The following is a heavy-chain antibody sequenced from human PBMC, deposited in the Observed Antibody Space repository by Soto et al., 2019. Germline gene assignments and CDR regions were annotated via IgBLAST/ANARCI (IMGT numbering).Heavy chain of an antibody. D-gene: IGHD2-2*01. CDR2: ISGSGGST. J-gene: IGHJ4*02. CDR3: AKDRYCSSTSCYEFDY. CDR1: GFTFSIYA. Sequence: PGGSLRLSCAASGFTFSIYAMSWVRQAPGKGLEWVSAISGSGGSTYYADSVKGRFTISRDNSKNTLYLQMNSLRAEDTAVYYCAKDRYCSSTSCYEFDYWGQGTLVTVSS. V-gene: IGHV3-23*01.